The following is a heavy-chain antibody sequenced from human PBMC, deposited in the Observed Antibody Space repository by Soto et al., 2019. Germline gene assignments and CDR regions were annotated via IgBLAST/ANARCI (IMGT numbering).Heavy chain of an antibody. CDR1: RFTFSNSD. CDR3: VRRYYDFWSGYYAFDI. J-gene: IGHJ3*02. Sequence: EVQLVESGGGLVQPGGSLRLSCAASRFTFSNSDVNWVHQAPGKGLEWVSGVSWNGSRPHYADSVKGRFIISRDNSRNTLCLQTNSLRAEDTAVYYCVRRYYDFWSGYYAFDIWGQGTMVTVSS. D-gene: IGHD3-3*01. V-gene: IGHV3-35*01. CDR2: VSWNGSRP.